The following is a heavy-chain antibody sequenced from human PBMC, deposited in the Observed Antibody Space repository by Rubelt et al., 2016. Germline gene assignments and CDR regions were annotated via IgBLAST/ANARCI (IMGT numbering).Heavy chain of an antibody. CDR3: AAGEGYNYIDDY. J-gene: IGHJ4*02. Sequence: QVQLVQSGAEMKKPGSSVKVSCKASGGTFSDYSISWVRQAPGQGLEWMGGIMPILGIPNYAQKFQGRVTITAEKATSTAYMELSSLRSEDTAIYYCAAGEGYNYIDDYWGQGTLVTVSS. CDR1: GGTFSDYS. CDR2: IMPILGIP. D-gene: IGHD5-24*01. V-gene: IGHV1-69*10.